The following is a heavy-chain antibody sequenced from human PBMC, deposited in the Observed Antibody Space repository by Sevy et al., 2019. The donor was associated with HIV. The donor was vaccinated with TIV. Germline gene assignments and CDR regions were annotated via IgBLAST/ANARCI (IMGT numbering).Heavy chain of an antibody. CDR2: ISGSGTRT. V-gene: IGHV3-23*01. CDR1: GFSFDSYG. CDR3: AKGGGGHYDPDEIAYYFYYYNMDV. D-gene: IGHD3-22*01. J-gene: IGHJ6*03. Sequence: GGSLRLSCAVSGFSFDSYGMTWVRQAPGKGLEWVSAISGSGTRTYYADSVKGRFIISRDNSKNTLDLQMNSLRAEDRAIYKCAKGGGGHYDPDEIAYYFYYYNMDVWGKGTTVTVS.